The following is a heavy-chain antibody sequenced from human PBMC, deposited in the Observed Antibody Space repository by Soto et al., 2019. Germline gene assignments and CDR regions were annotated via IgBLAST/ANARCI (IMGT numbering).Heavy chain of an antibody. J-gene: IGHJ4*02. Sequence: ASVKVSCKASGDTFTDYYIHWVRQAPGQGLEWMGTVNPSGGHTTYAQHILGRVTMTRDTSTSTLYMELTSLTSDDTAIYYCARGGHVVVVTAALDYWGQGTLVTVSS. CDR3: ARGGHVVVVTAALDY. V-gene: IGHV1-46*01. D-gene: IGHD2-21*02. CDR2: VNPSGGHT. CDR1: GDTFTDYY.